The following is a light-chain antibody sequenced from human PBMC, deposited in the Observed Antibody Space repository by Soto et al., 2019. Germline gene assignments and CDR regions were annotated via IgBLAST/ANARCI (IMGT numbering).Light chain of an antibody. V-gene: IGLV3-1*01. J-gene: IGLJ3*02. CDR1: KLGDKY. Sequence: SYELTQPPSVSVSPGQTASITGSGDKLGDKYACWYQQKPGQSPVLVIYQDTKRPSGIPERFSGSNSGNTATLTISGTQAMYEADYYCQAWDSSTWVFGGGTQLTVL. CDR2: QDT. CDR3: QAWDSSTWV.